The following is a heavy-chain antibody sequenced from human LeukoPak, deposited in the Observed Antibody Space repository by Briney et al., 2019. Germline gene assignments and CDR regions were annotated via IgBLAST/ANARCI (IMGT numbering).Heavy chain of an antibody. J-gene: IGHJ5*02. CDR2: ISVYSGNA. CDR1: GFTFSSYG. Sequence: GASVKVSCKASGFTFSSYGFTWVRRAPGQGLEWMGWISVYSGNADYAQKFQDRFTMTTDTSTNTAYMELRSLRSDDTAVYYCARDREGYQLQHSAWLDPWGQGTLVMVSS. V-gene: IGHV1-18*01. D-gene: IGHD2-15*01. CDR3: ARDREGYQLQHSAWLDP.